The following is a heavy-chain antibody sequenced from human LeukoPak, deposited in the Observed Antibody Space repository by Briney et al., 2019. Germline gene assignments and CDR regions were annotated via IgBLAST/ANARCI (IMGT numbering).Heavy chain of an antibody. Sequence: GGSLRLSCAASGFSFSNYWFHWVRQAPGKGLVWVSRINSDGSSTSYADSVKGRFTISRDNAKNTLYLQMNSLRAEDTAVYYCARALAVAGTGGFDPWGQGTLVTVSS. CDR2: INSDGSST. D-gene: IGHD6-19*01. CDR3: ARALAVAGTGGFDP. J-gene: IGHJ5*02. V-gene: IGHV3-74*01. CDR1: GFSFSNYW.